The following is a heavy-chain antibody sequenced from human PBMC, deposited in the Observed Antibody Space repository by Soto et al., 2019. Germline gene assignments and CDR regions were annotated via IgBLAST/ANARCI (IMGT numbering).Heavy chain of an antibody. CDR2: ISYDGSNK. CDR1: GFTFSNYA. Sequence: QVQVVESGGGVVQPGRSLRLSCAASGFTFSNYAMHWVRQAPGKGLEWVAVISYDGSNKYYADSVKGRLTISRDNSKNTVYLQLNSLRAEDTAVYFCARAGFNYYFDNWGLGTLVTVSS. V-gene: IGHV3-30-3*01. J-gene: IGHJ4*02. CDR3: ARAGFNYYFDN.